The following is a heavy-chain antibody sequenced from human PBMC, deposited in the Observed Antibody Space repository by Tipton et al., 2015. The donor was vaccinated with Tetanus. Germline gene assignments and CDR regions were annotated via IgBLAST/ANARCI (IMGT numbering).Heavy chain of an antibody. Sequence: QSGAEVKEPGASVKVSCKASGYNFVNFGISWVRQAPGQGHEWMGWISAYNGKTKYAQRLQGRVTMTTDRSASTAYMDLRRLRSDDTAVYYCARVQEQRIYYYGMDVWGQGTTVTVSS. CDR3: ARVQEQRIYYYGMDV. CDR1: GYNFVNFG. CDR2: ISAYNGKT. V-gene: IGHV1-18*01. D-gene: IGHD6-25*01. J-gene: IGHJ6*02.